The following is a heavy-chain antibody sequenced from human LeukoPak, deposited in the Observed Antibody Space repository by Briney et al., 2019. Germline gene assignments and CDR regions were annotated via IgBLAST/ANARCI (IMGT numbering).Heavy chain of an antibody. D-gene: IGHD2-15*01. V-gene: IGHV3-48*03. Sequence: GGSLRLSCAASGFTFSTYEMHWVRQAPGKGLEWVSDISSSGSTMYYADSVKGRFTISRDNAKKSLYLQMNSLRGDDTSVYYCARAKCSGGNCYRNDAFDIWGQGTMVTVSS. CDR3: ARAKCSGGNCYRNDAFDI. J-gene: IGHJ3*02. CDR1: GFTFSTYE. CDR2: ISSSGSTM.